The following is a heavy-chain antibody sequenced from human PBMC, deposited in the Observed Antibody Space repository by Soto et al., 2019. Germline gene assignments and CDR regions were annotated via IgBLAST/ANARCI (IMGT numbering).Heavy chain of an antibody. CDR2: IYHSGST. D-gene: IGHD1-26*01. Sequence: SETLSLTCAVSGGSISSSNWWSWVRQPPGKGLEWIGEIYHSGSTNYNPSLKSRVTISVDKSKNQFSLKLSSVTAADTAVYYWGSVSGSYYYGVDVWGQGTTVTVS. V-gene: IGHV4-4*02. CDR3: GSVSGSYYYGVDV. J-gene: IGHJ6*02. CDR1: GGSISSSNW.